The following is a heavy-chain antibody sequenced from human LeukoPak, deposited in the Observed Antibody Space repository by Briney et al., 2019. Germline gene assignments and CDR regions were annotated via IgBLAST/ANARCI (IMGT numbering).Heavy chain of an antibody. V-gene: IGHV1-18*01. CDR3: ARDLEYSGSYYYFDY. D-gene: IGHD1-26*01. J-gene: IGHJ4*02. Sequence: GASVKVSCKASGYTFTSDGISWVRQAPGQGLEWMGWISAYNGNTNYAQKLQGRVTMTTDTSTSTAYMGLRSLRSDDTAVYYCARDLEYSGSYYYFDYWGQGTLVTVSS. CDR2: ISAYNGNT. CDR1: GYTFTSDG.